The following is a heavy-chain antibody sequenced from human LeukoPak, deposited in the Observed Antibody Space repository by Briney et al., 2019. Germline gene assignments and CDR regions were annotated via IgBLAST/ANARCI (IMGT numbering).Heavy chain of an antibody. CDR1: GGSFSGYY. Sequence: NPSETLSLTCAVYGGSFSGYYWSWIRRPPGKGLEWIGEINHSGSTNYNPSLKSRVTISVDTSKNQFSLKLSSVTAADTAVYYCARGHHYDNLTGYFYWGQGTLVTVSS. J-gene: IGHJ4*02. V-gene: IGHV4-34*01. D-gene: IGHD3-9*01. CDR3: ARGHHYDNLTGYFY. CDR2: INHSGST.